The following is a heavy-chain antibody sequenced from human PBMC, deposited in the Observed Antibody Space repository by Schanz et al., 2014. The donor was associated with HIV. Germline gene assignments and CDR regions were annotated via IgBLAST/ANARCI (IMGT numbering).Heavy chain of an antibody. D-gene: IGHD2-8*01. CDR2: INPNSGAT. Sequence: QMQLVQSGAEVKKPGASAKVSCKASGYRFTGYYIHWVRQAPGQGLEWMGWINPNSGATDSAQKFQGRVTMTRDTSISTAFMELSSLRSDDTAVYYCTRDTNFVLDVWGQGTTVTVSS. J-gene: IGHJ6*02. CDR3: TRDTNFVLDV. V-gene: IGHV1-2*02. CDR1: GYRFTGYY.